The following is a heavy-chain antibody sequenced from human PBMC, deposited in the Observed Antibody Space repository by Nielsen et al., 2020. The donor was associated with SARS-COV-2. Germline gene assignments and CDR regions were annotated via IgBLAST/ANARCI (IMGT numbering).Heavy chain of an antibody. CDR3: ARDDRVVTIDYESGYYFDY. D-gene: IGHD4-17*01. Sequence: ASVKVSCKASGYTFSRNALHWVRQAPGQRLEWMGWLNAGNGNTKYSQKFQDRVTITRDTSASTAYMELSSLRSEDTAVYYCARDDRVVTIDYESGYYFDYWGQGTLVTVSS. CDR2: LNAGNGNT. CDR1: GYTFSRNA. V-gene: IGHV1-3*01. J-gene: IGHJ4*02.